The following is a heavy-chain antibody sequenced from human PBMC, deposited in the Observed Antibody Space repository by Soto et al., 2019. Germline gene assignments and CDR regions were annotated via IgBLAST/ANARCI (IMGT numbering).Heavy chain of an antibody. CDR3: ARIGARGAQQSSGWYFDFDY. CDR2: IFSNDEK. Sequence: QVTLKESGPVLVKPTETLTLTCTVSGFSLSNARMGVSWIRQPPGKALEWLAHIFSNDEKSYSTSLKSRLTISKDTSKSQVVLTMTNMDPVDTATYYCARIGARGAQQSSGWYFDFDYWGQGTLVTVSS. D-gene: IGHD6-19*01. J-gene: IGHJ4*02. V-gene: IGHV2-26*01. CDR1: GFSLSNARMG.